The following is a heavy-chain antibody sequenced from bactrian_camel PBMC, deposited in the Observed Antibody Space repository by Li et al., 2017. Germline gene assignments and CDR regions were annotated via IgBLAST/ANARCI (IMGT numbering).Heavy chain of an antibody. CDR3: TTAAFGY. J-gene: IGHJ4*01. Sequence: HVQLVESGGGSVEAGGSLRISCAISTYHYSDNCIGWFRRQNPGAEREGVAQWHTSGHTTYAEAVKGRFTISTDNAKNTLYLQKDNLQPEDTAVYYCTTAAFGYWGQGTQVTVS. CDR1: TYHYSDNC. CDR2: WHTSGHT. D-gene: IGHD1*01. V-gene: IGHV3S53*01.